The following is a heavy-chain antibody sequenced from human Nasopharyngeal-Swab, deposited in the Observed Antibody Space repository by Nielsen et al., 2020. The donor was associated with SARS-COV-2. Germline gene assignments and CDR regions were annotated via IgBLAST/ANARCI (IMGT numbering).Heavy chain of an antibody. CDR2: ISWNSGSI. CDR3: ANAMKQLWPPDY. D-gene: IGHD5-18*01. CDR1: GFTFDDYA. V-gene: IGHV3-9*01. J-gene: IGHJ4*02. Sequence: SLKISCAASGFTFDDYAMHWVRQAPGKGLEWVSGISWNSGSIGYADSVKGRFTISRDNAKNSLYLQMNSLRAEDTALYYCANAMKQLWPPDYWGQGTLVTVSS.